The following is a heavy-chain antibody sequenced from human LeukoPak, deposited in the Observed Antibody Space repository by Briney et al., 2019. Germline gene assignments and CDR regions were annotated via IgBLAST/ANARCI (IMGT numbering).Heavy chain of an antibody. CDR1: GFIFTNAW. CDR3: TTDAFYYGSGSYSTFDY. CDR2: IKSKSDGGAT. D-gene: IGHD3-10*01. Sequence: GGSLRLSCAASGFIFTNAWMSWVRQAPGKGLEWVGRIKSKSDGGATDYAAPVRARFTISRDISKNTLYLYMNSLKTEDTAVYYCTTDAFYYGSGSYSTFDYWGQGTLVAVSS. V-gene: IGHV3-15*01. J-gene: IGHJ4*02.